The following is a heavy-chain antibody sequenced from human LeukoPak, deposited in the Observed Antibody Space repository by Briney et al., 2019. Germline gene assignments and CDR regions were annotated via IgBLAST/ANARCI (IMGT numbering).Heavy chain of an antibody. J-gene: IGHJ5*02. D-gene: IGHD3-3*01. Sequence: ASVKVSCKASGYTFTGYYMHWVRQAPGQGLEWMGWINPNSGGTNYAQKFQGRVTMNRDTSISTAYMELSRLRSDDTAVYYCARPNYDFWSGYPNWFDPWGQGTLVTVPS. CDR3: ARPNYDFWSGYPNWFDP. V-gene: IGHV1-2*02. CDR2: INPNSGGT. CDR1: GYTFTGYY.